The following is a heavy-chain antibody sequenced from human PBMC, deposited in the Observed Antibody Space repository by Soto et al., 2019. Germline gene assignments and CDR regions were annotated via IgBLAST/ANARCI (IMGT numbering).Heavy chain of an antibody. CDR1: GGSFSGYY. Sequence: SETLSLTCAVYGGSFSGYYWSWIRQPPGKGLEWIGEINHSGSTNYNPSLKSRVTISVDTSKNQFSLKLSSVTAADTAVYYCARASMVGSGYPYYFDYWGQGTLVTVSS. D-gene: IGHD3-22*01. CDR2: INHSGST. V-gene: IGHV4-34*01. CDR3: ARASMVGSGYPYYFDY. J-gene: IGHJ4*02.